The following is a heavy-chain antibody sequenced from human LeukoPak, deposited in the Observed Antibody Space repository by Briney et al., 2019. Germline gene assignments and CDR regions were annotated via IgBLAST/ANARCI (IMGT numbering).Heavy chain of an antibody. CDR2: ISAYNGNT. Sequence: ASVKVSCKASGYTFTSYGISWVRQAPGQGLEWMGWISAYNGNTNYAQKLQGRVTMTTDTSTSTAYMELRSLRSDDTAVYYCARLQAQYCSSTSCYLGGDLYYYYYMDVWGKGTTVTASS. V-gene: IGHV1-18*01. CDR3: ARLQAQYCSSTSCYLGGDLYYYYYMDV. D-gene: IGHD2-2*01. CDR1: GYTFTSYG. J-gene: IGHJ6*03.